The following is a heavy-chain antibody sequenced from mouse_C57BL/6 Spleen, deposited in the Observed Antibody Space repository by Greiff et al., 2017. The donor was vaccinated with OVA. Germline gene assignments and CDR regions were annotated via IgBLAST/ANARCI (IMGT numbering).Heavy chain of an antibody. CDR1: EYEFPSHD. Sequence: DVKLVESGGGLVQPGESLKLSCESNEYEFPSHDMSWVRKTPEKRLELVAAINSDGGSTYYPDTMERRFIISRDNTKKTLYLQMSSLRSEDTALYYCARQDSNYGDFDVWGTGTTVTVSS. CDR3: ARQDSNYGDFDV. CDR2: INSDGGST. D-gene: IGHD2-5*01. V-gene: IGHV5-2*01. J-gene: IGHJ1*03.